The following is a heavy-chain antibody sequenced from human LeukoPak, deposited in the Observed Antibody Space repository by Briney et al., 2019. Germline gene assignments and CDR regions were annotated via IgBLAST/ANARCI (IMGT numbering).Heavy chain of an antibody. CDR2: ISSSSGTI. D-gene: IGHD3-9*01. CDR3: ARGYRGYFDLLGWYFDL. J-gene: IGHJ2*01. CDR1: GFSFSRYS. V-gene: IGHV3-48*01. Sequence: GGSLRLSCTASGFSFSRYSMNWIRQAPGKGLEWVSHISSSSGTIFYADSVKGRLTISRDNANNSLFLQMNNLRAEDTAVYYCARGYRGYFDLLGWYFDLWGRGALVTVSS.